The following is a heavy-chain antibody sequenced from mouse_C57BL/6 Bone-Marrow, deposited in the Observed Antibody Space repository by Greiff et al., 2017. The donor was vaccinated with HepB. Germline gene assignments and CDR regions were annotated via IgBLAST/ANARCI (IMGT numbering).Heavy chain of an antibody. J-gene: IGHJ4*01. CDR2: IDPEDGET. CDR1: GFNIKDYY. D-gene: IGHD1-1*01. Sequence: EVNVVESGAELVKPGASVKLSCTASGFNIKDYYMHWVKQRTEQGLEWIGRIDPEDGETKYAPKFQGKATITADTSSNTAYLQLSSLTSEDTAVYYCARSGFTTVPDYYAMDYWGQGTSVTVSS. V-gene: IGHV14-2*01. CDR3: ARSGFTTVPDYYAMDY.